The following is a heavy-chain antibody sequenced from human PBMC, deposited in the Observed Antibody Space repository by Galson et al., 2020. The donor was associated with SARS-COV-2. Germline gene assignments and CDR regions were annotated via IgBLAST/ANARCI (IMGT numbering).Heavy chain of an antibody. CDR2: IYSEGSST. J-gene: IGHJ4*02. CDR1: GFTFSSSW. CDR3: ARGDMRNDYFDY. V-gene: IGHV3-74*01. Sequence: GGSLTLSCAASGFTFSSSWMHWVRQAPGKGLVWVSRIYSEGSSTSYEDSVKGRFTISGDNAKNTLYLQMNSLRAEDTAVYYCARGDMRNDYFDYWGQGTLVTVSS. D-gene: IGHD3-16*01.